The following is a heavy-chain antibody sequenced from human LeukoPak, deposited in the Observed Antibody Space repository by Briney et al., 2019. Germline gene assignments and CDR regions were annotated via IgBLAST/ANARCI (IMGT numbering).Heavy chain of an antibody. CDR3: GKPGSGVGSGRYYFDS. CDR2: IHGCT. Sequence: PGGSLRLSCAASGFPFSSYAMGWVRQAPGEGLEWVSTIHGCTYYADSVRLRFTIARDNSKNTLYLQMNSLRDEDTAVYYCGKPGSGVGSGRYYFDSWGQGTLVTVSS. J-gene: IGHJ4*02. D-gene: IGHD2-15*01. V-gene: IGHV3-23*01. CDR1: GFPFSSYA.